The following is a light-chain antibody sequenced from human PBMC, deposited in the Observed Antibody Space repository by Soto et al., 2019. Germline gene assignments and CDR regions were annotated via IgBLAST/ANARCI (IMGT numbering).Light chain of an antibody. V-gene: IGLV3-1*01. J-gene: IGLJ2*01. CDR1: KLGDKY. CDR2: QDS. Sequence: SYELTQPPSVSVSPGQTASITCSGGKLGDKYACWYQQKPGQSPVLVIYQDSKRPSGIPERFSGSNSGNTATLTIRGTQAMDEADYYCQAWDSSVVFGGGTQLTVL. CDR3: QAWDSSVV.